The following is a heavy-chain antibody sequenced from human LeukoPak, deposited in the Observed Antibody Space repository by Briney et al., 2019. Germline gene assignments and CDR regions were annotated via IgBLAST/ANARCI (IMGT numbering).Heavy chain of an antibody. CDR2: ISGSGGST. D-gene: IGHD3-22*01. CDR1: GFTFSSYA. Sequence: GGSLRLSCAASGFTFSSYAMSWVRQAPGKGLEWVSAISGSGGSTYYADSVKGRFTISRDNSKNTLYVQMNSLRAEDTAVYYCAKAMYYYDSSALDYWGQGTLVTVSS. J-gene: IGHJ4*02. V-gene: IGHV3-23*01. CDR3: AKAMYYYDSSALDY.